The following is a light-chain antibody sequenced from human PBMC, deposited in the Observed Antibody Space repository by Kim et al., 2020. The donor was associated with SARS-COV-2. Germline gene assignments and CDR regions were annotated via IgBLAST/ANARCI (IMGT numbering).Light chain of an antibody. CDR3: QQLKTYPQT. CDR1: QDINNY. V-gene: IGKV1-9*01. J-gene: IGKJ2*01. CDR2: VAS. Sequence: YATVRDRVTITCRASQDINNYLAWYQQKPGKAPKLLIYVASTLRSGVPSRFRGSGSGTDFTLTISSLQPEDFATYYCQQLKTYPQTFGQGTKLEI.